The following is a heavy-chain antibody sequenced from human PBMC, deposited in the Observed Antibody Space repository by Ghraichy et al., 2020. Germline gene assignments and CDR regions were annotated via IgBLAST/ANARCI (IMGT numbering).Heavy chain of an antibody. Sequence: SVKVSCKASGGTFSSYAISWVRQAPGQGLEWMGGIIPIFGTANYAQKFQGRVTITADESTSTAYMELSSLRSEDTAVYYCASGGLLWFGELSKYYFDYWGQGTLVTVSS. D-gene: IGHD3-10*01. CDR1: GGTFSSYA. J-gene: IGHJ4*02. CDR3: ASGGLLWFGELSKYYFDY. CDR2: IIPIFGTA. V-gene: IGHV1-69*13.